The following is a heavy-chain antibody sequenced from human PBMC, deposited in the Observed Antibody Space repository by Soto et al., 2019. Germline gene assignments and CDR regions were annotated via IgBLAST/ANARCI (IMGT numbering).Heavy chain of an antibody. J-gene: IGHJ4*02. V-gene: IGHV3-33*01. CDR1: GFTFSLYG. CDR2: IWDDGRRK. CDR3: ATWQGSLNFHY. Sequence: QAGGSLRLSCAASGFTFSLYGMHWVRQAPGKGLGWVAAIWDDGRRKDYADSVKDRLFISRDNSKNTLYLQLDSLRPEDTAVYYCATWQGSLNFHYWGQGTLVTVSS.